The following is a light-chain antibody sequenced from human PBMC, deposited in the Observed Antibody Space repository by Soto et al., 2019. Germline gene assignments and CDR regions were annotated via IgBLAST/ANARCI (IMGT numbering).Light chain of an antibody. Sequence: QPALTQPPSVNGYTAQSTTIPYTRTSSDFGSYNLVSWYQQHPGKAPKLMIYEDSKRPSGVSNRFSGSKSGNTASLTISGLQSEDDADYYFWLYSGSSTYVVGTGTKVNLL. CDR1: SSDFGSYNL. V-gene: IGLV2-23*01. CDR3: WLYSGSSTYV. CDR2: EDS. J-gene: IGLJ1*01.